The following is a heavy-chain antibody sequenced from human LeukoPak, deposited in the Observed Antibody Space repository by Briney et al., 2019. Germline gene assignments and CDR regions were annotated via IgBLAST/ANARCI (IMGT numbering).Heavy chain of an antibody. CDR2: IRSKAYGGTT. CDR3: TRDRTTVTTTDYFDY. Sequence: GGSLRLSCTASGFTFGDYAMSWFRQAPGKGLEWVGFIRSKAYGGTTEYAASVKGRFTISRDDSKSIAYLQMNSLKTEGTAVYYCTRDRTTVTTTDYFDYWGQGTLVTVSS. J-gene: IGHJ4*02. V-gene: IGHV3-49*03. CDR1: GFTFGDYA. D-gene: IGHD4-17*01.